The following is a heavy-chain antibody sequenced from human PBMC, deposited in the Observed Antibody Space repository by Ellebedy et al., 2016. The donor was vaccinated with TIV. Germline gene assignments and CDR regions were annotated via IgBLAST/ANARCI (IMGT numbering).Heavy chain of an antibody. V-gene: IGHV3-7*03. D-gene: IGHD5-24*01. CDR3: ARLQMTTTFNWFDP. J-gene: IGHJ5*02. Sequence: GESLKISXAASGFTFSSYWMSWVRQAPGKGLEWVANIKQDGSEKYYVDSVKGRFTISRDNAKNSLYLHMNSLRAEDTAVYYCARLQMTTTFNWFDPWGQGTLVTVSS. CDR2: IKQDGSEK. CDR1: GFTFSSYW.